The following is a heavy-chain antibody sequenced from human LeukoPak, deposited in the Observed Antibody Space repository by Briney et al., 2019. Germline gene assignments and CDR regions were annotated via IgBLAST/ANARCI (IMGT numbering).Heavy chain of an antibody. CDR1: GFTFSNYW. CDR3: ARFRDYYGI. V-gene: IGHV3-7*01. CDR2: INQDGSEK. D-gene: IGHD3-10*01. Sequence: GGSLRLSCAASGFTFSNYWMSWVRQAPGKGLMWVASINQDGSEKYYVDSVKGRFTIFRDNARNSLYLQMNSLRAEDTAVYYCARFRDYYGIWGQGTMVSVSS. J-gene: IGHJ3*02.